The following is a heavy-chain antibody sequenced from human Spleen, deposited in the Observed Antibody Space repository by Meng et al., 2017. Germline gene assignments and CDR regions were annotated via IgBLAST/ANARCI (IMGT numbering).Heavy chain of an antibody. D-gene: IGHD3-10*01. Sequence: QVQPVQDGPEVKKPGASVKVSCKASDYTFTGYGVCWVRQAPGQGLEWMAWLGAHPGDTSHAPKFVGRVTVTADTATATAYMELRSLRSDDTAVYYCARGTPGRSYCDYWGLGTLVTVSS. CDR1: DYTFTGYG. CDR2: LGAHPGDT. J-gene: IGHJ4*02. V-gene: IGHV1-18*01. CDR3: ARGTPGRSYCDY.